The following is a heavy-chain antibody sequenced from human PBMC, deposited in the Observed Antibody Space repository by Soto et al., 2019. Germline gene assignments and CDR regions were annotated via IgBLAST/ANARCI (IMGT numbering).Heavy chain of an antibody. CDR3: ARDSSARHAFDI. CDR1: GGSISSGDYY. Sequence: QVQLQESGPGLVKPSQTLSLTCTVSGGSISSGDYYWSWIRQPPGKGLEWIGYIYYSGSTYYNPSLKRRXXIXVDXSKNQFSLKLSSVTAADTAVYYCARDSSARHAFDIWGQGTMVTVSS. J-gene: IGHJ3*02. V-gene: IGHV4-30-4*01. CDR2: IYYSGST.